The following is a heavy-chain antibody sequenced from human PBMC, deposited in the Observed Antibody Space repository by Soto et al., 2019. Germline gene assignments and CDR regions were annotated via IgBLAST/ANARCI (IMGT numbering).Heavy chain of an antibody. CDR3: ARAVAGYFDY. CDR2: IYYSGST. CDR1: GGSISSYY. V-gene: IGHV4-59*01. Sequence: PSEILSLTCTVSGGSISSYYWSWIRQPPGKGLEWIGYIYYSGSTNYNPSLKSRVTISVDTSKNQFSLKLSSVTAADTDVYYCARAVAGYFDYWGQGTLVTVSS. J-gene: IGHJ4*02. D-gene: IGHD6-19*01.